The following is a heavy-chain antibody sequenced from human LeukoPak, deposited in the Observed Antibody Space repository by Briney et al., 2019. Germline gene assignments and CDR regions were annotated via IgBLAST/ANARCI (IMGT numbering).Heavy chain of an antibody. CDR3: ARHKYSSGWGGFDV. CDR2: IYSGGSA. D-gene: IGHD6-19*01. CDR1: GFTVSSNY. V-gene: IGHV3-66*04. Sequence: PGGSLRLSCAASGFTVSSNYMSWVRQAPGKGLEWVSVIYSGGSAYYADSVKGRFTISRDNAKNSLYLQMNSLRAEDTAVYYCARHKYSSGWGGFDVWGQGTTVTVSS. J-gene: IGHJ6*02.